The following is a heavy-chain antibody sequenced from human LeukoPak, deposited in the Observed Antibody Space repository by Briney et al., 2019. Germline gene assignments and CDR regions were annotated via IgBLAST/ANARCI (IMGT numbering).Heavy chain of an antibody. CDR1: GYSFTSYW. D-gene: IGHD6-19*01. V-gene: IGHV5-51*01. Sequence: PGESLKISCKGSGYSFTSYWIGWVRQMPGKGLEWMGIIYPGDSDTRYSPSFQGQVTISADKSISTAYLQWSSLKASGTAMYYCARRRYSSGWRYYFDYWGQGTLVTVSS. CDR3: ARRRYSSGWRYYFDY. CDR2: IYPGDSDT. J-gene: IGHJ4*02.